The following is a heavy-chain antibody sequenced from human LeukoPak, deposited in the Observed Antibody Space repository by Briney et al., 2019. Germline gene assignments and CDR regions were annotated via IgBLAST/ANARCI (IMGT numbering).Heavy chain of an antibody. CDR1: GFTFSSYA. V-gene: IGHV3-23*01. Sequence: GGSLRLSCAASGFTFSSYAMSWVRQAPGKGLEWVSAISGSGGSTYYADSMKGRFTISRDNSKNTLYLQMNSLRAEDTAVYYCAGPDIVVVPADYYFDYWGQGTLVTVSS. J-gene: IGHJ4*02. D-gene: IGHD2-2*01. CDR2: ISGSGGST. CDR3: AGPDIVVVPADYYFDY.